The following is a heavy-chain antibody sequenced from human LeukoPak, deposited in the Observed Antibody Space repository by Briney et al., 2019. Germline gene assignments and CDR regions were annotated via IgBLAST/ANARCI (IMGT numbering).Heavy chain of an antibody. CDR3: AREGGSYVDY. CDR2: IYHSGST. V-gene: IGHV4-38-2*02. J-gene: IGHJ4*02. CDR1: VFSISSGYY. Sequence: SETLSLTCAVSVFSISSGYYWGWIRQPPGKGLEWIGSIYHSGSTYYNPSLKSRVTISVDTSKNQFSLKLSSVTAADTAVYYCAREGGSYVDYWGQGTLVTVSS. D-gene: IGHD1-1*01.